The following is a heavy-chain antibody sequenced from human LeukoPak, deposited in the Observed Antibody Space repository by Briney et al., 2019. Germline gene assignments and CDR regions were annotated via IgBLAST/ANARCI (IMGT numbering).Heavy chain of an antibody. Sequence: PSETLSLTCTVSGGSISSYYWSWLRQPPGKGLEWIGYIYYSGSTNYNPSLKSRVTISVDTSKNQFSLKLSSVTAADTAVYYCARETASGYSYGYVSAFDIWGQGTMVTVSS. CDR1: GGSISSYY. D-gene: IGHD5-18*01. CDR2: IYYSGST. V-gene: IGHV4-59*01. CDR3: ARETASGYSYGYVSAFDI. J-gene: IGHJ3*02.